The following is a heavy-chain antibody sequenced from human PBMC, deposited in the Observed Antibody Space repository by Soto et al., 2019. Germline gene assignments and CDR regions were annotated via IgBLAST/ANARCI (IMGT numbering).Heavy chain of an antibody. CDR3: ARRIAAAQWFDP. CDR2: IYYSGST. V-gene: IGHV4-59*01. Sequence: SETLSLTCTVSGGSISSYYWSWIRQPPGKGLEWIGYIYYSGSTNYNPSLKSRVTISVDTSKNQFSLKLSSVTAADTAVYYCARRIAAAQWFDPWGQGTLVTVSS. D-gene: IGHD6-13*01. CDR1: GGSISSYY. J-gene: IGHJ5*02.